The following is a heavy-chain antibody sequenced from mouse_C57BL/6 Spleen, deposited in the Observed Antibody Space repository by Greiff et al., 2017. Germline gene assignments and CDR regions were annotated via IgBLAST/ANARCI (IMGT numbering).Heavy chain of an antibody. Sequence: QVQLQQPGAELVKPGASVKMSCKASGYTFTSYWITWVKQRPGQGLEWVGDIYPGSGSTNYNAKLKSKATLTVDTSTSTAYLQLSSLTSEDSAVYYCARTFPDYDEAWFAYWGQGTLVTVSA. D-gene: IGHD2-4*01. V-gene: IGHV1-55*01. J-gene: IGHJ3*01. CDR1: GYTFTSYW. CDR3: ARTFPDYDEAWFAY. CDR2: IYPGSGST.